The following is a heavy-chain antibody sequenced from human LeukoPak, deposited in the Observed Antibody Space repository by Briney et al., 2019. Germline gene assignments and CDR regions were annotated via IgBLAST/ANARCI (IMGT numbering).Heavy chain of an antibody. V-gene: IGHV4-39*01. CDR3: ARGAYYDFWSGYQNRYYYGMDV. J-gene: IGHJ6*02. CDR1: GGSISSSSYY. D-gene: IGHD3-3*01. CDR2: IYYSGST. Sequence: PSETLSLTCTVSGGSISSSSYYWGWIRQPPGKGLEWIGSIYYSGSTYYNPSLKSRVTISVDTSKNQFSLKLSSVTAADTAVYYCARGAYYDFWSGYQNRYYYGMDVWGQGTTVTVSS.